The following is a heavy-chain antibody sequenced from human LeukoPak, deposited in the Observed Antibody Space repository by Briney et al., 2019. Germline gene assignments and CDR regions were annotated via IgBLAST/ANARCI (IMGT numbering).Heavy chain of an antibody. J-gene: IGHJ4*02. D-gene: IGHD3-16*02. CDR1: GGTFSSYA. CDR3: ARGLYDYVWGSYRSLSFDY. CDR2: IIPIFGTA. V-gene: IGHV1-69*05. Sequence: SVKVSCKASGGTFSSYAISCVRQAPGQGLEWMGGIIPIFGTANYAQKFQGRVTITTDESTSTAYMELSSLRSEDTAVYYCARGLYDYVWGSYRSLSFDYWGQGTLVTVSS.